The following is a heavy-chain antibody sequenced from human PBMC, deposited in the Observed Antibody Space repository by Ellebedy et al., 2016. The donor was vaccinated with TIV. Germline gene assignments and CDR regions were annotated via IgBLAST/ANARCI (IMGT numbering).Heavy chain of an antibody. CDR1: GFTFSSYG. J-gene: IGHJ4*02. CDR2: ISYDGSNK. D-gene: IGHD1-26*01. V-gene: IGHV3-30*03. CDR3: ARDLGVSGTFYLLVY. Sequence: GESLKISCAASGFTFSSYGMHWVRQAPGKGLEWVAVISYDGSNKYYADSVKGRFTISRDNSKNTLYLQMNSLRAEDTAVYYCARDLGVSGTFYLLVYWGQGTLVTVSS.